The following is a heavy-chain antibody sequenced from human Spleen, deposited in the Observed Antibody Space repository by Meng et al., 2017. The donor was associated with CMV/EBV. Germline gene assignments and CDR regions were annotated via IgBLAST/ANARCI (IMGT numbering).Heavy chain of an antibody. CDR1: GFTFSSYS. CDR3: AKDWGRYCRGISCYRSYFDS. Sequence: GGSLRLSCAASGFTFSSYSMNWVRQAPGKGLEWVSSITSNGLYIYDADSVKGRFTISRDNSKNTVSLQMNSLRAEDTAVYYCAKDWGRYCRGISCYRSYFDSWGQGTLVTVSS. CDR2: ITSNGLYI. D-gene: IGHD2-2*01. V-gene: IGHV3-21*01. J-gene: IGHJ4*02.